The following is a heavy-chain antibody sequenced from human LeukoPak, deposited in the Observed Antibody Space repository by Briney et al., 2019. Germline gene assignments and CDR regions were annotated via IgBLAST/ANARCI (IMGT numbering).Heavy chain of an antibody. V-gene: IGHV3-7*03. J-gene: IGHJ4*02. Sequence: PGGALRLSCAASGVTFISYWMSWVRQAPGKGLQWVANIKQDRSGKYYVASVKGRLTIYRNNAKNSLYMQMNSMRAEDTAVYYCARDWGMTTGYDYWGQGTLVTVSS. CDR1: GVTFISYW. CDR2: IKQDRSGK. CDR3: ARDWGMTTGYDY. D-gene: IGHD4-17*01.